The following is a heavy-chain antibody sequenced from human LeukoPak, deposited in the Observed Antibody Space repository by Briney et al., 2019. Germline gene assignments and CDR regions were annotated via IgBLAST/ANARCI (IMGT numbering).Heavy chain of an antibody. Sequence: PGGSLRLSCTASGFTFGDYAMSWVRQAPGKGLEWVGFIRSKAYGGTTEYAASVKGRFTISRDDSKSIAYLQMNSLKTEDTAVYYCTAVVATINYYYGMDVWGQGTTVTVSS. CDR2: IRSKAYGGTT. V-gene: IGHV3-49*04. D-gene: IGHD5-12*01. CDR1: GFTFGDYA. J-gene: IGHJ6*02. CDR3: TAVVATINYYYGMDV.